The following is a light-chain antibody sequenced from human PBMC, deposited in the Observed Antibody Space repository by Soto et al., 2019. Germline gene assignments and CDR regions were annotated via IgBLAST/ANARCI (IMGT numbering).Light chain of an antibody. J-gene: IGKJ2*01. CDR2: GAS. CDR3: QQYGSSPYT. V-gene: IGKV3-20*01. Sequence: IVLTQSPGTLSLSPGERATLSCRASQTITNSYLAWYQQKPGQAPRLLTYGASSRATGIPDRFSGSGSGTDFTLTISRLEPEDFAVYYCQQYGSSPYTXGXGTKLESK. CDR1: QTITNSY.